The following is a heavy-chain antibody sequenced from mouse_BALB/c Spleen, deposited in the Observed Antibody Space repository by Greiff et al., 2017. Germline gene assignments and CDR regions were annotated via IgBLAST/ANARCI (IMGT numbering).Heavy chain of an antibody. J-gene: IGHJ2*01. CDR1: GFTFSSYA. CDR2: ISSGGST. CDR3: AREGDYGRLPFDY. D-gene: IGHD1-1*01. Sequence: EVQLVESGGGLVKPGGSLKLSCAASGFTFSSYAMSWVRQTPEKRLEWVASISSGGSTYYPDSVKGRFTISRDNARNILYLQMSSLRSEDTAMYYCAREGDYGRLPFDYWGQGTTLTVSS. V-gene: IGHV5-6-5*01.